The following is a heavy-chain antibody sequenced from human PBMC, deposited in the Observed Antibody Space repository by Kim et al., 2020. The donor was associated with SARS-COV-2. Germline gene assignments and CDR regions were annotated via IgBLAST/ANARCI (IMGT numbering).Heavy chain of an antibody. CDR3: ARYSG. Sequence: NPNSGNTGYAQKFQGRGTKTRNTSISTAYMELSSLRSEDTAVYYCARYSGWGQGTLVTVSS. D-gene: IGHD4-4*01. V-gene: IGHV1-8*01. CDR2: NPNSGNT. J-gene: IGHJ4*02.